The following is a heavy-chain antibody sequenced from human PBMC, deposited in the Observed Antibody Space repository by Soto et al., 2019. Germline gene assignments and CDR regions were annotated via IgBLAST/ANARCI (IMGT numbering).Heavy chain of an antibody. D-gene: IGHD6-13*01. CDR3: ARDLWRGSSTLDY. V-gene: IGHV3-48*03. CDR2: ISSSDSTI. CDR1: GFTFSSYE. Sequence: RGSLILSCAVSGFTFSSYEMNWVRQAPGKGLEWVSYISSSDSTIYYADSVKGRFTISRDNAKNSLYLQMNSLRVEDTAVYYCARDLWRGSSTLDYWGQGNPVTV. J-gene: IGHJ4*02.